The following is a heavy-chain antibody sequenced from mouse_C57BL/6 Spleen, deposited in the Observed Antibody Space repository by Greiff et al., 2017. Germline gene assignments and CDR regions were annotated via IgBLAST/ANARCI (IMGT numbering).Heavy chain of an antibody. D-gene: IGHD3-2*02. V-gene: IGHV14-4*01. J-gene: IGHJ4*01. CDR3: TTYGTAQASYYAMDY. CDR2: IDPENGDT. Sequence: EVQLQQSGAELVRPGASVKLSCTASGFNIKDDYMHWVKPRPEQGLEWIGWIDPENGDTEYASKFQGKATITADPSSNTAYLQLSSLTSEDTAVYYCTTYGTAQASYYAMDYWGQGTSVTVSS. CDR1: GFNIKDDY.